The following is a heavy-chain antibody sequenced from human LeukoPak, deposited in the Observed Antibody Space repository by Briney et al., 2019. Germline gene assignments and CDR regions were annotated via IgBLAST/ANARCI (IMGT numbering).Heavy chain of an antibody. CDR3: ARGRYSGSYYRIDY. CDR1: GGTFSSYD. CDR2: MNPNSGNT. J-gene: IGHJ4*02. V-gene: IGHV1-8*02. D-gene: IGHD1-26*01. Sequence: ASVKVSCKASGGTFSSYDINWVRQATGQGLEWMGWMNPNSGNTGYAQKFQGRVTMTRNTSISTAYMELSSLRSEDTAVYYCARGRYSGSYYRIDYWGQGTLVTVSS.